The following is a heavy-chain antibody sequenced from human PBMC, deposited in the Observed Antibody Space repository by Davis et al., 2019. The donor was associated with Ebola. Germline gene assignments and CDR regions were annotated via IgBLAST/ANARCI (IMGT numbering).Heavy chain of an antibody. D-gene: IGHD1-26*01. CDR2: INSDGRTT. J-gene: IGHJ3*02. CDR3: DRELRMGRRVDAFDI. Sequence: SLNLSCPASEVSFSSYSLPWLRQAEGPGLEWVSRINSDGRTTAYADSVKGRFTISRDNAKNTLYLQMNTLRAEDTAVYYCDRELRMGRRVDAFDIWGQGTMVSVSS. CDR1: EVSFSSYS. V-gene: IGHV3-74*01.